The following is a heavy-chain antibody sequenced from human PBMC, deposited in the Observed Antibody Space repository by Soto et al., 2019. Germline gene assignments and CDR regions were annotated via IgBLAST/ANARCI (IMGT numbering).Heavy chain of an antibody. CDR2: IIPIFGTA. CDR1: GGTFSSYA. CDR3: ARGGSGSALNWFDP. J-gene: IGHJ5*02. V-gene: IGHV1-69*13. Sequence: GASVKVSCKASGGTFSSYAISWVRQAPGQGLEWMGGIIPIFGTANYAQKFQGRVTITADESTSTAYMELSSLRSEDTAVYYCARGGSGSALNWFDPWGQGTLVTVSS. D-gene: IGHD3-10*01.